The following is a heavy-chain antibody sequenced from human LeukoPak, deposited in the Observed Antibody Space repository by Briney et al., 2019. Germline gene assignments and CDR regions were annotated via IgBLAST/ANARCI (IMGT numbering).Heavy chain of an antibody. D-gene: IGHD3-3*01. V-gene: IGHV3-15*01. J-gene: IGHJ4*02. Sequence: GGSQILPSAPSGFSFRKAWKSWVRQDPPAALEWAGRVKSKTVGGTTDYAAPVKGRFTISRDDSKNTLYLQMNSLKTEDTVVYYCTTLGNYDFWSGYYSLYFDYWGQGTLVTVSS. CDR3: TTLGNYDFWSGYYSLYFDY. CDR2: VKSKTVGGTT. CDR1: GFSFRKAW.